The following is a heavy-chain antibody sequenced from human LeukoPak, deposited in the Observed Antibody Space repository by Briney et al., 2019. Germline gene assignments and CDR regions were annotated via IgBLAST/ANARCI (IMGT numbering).Heavy chain of an antibody. CDR1: GYTFTGYY. J-gene: IGHJ4*02. Sequence: ASVKVSCKASGYTFTGYYMHWVRQAPGQGLEWMGWINPNSGGTNYAQKFQGRVTMTRDTSISIAYMELSRLRSDDTAVYYCARENYCSSTSCPIDYWGQGTLVTVSS. CDR3: ARENYCSSTSCPIDY. V-gene: IGHV1-2*02. D-gene: IGHD2-2*01. CDR2: INPNSGGT.